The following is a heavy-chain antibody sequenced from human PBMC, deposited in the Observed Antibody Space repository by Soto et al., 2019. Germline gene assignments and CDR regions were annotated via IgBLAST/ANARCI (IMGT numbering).Heavy chain of an antibody. V-gene: IGHV3-73*01. CDR3: TRLPGGNSKLAGY. J-gene: IGHJ4*02. CDR1: GFTFSGSA. CDR2: IRSKANSYAT. D-gene: IGHD2-21*02. Sequence: QPGGSLRLSCAASGFTFSGSAMHWVRQASGKGLEWVGRIRSKANSYATAYAASVKGRFTISRDDSKNTAYLQMNSLKTEDTAVYYCTRLPGGNSKLAGYWGQGTLVTVSS.